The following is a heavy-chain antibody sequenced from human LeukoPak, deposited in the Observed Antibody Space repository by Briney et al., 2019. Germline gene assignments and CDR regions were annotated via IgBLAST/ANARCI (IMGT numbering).Heavy chain of an antibody. J-gene: IGHJ6*02. CDR2: IDYSGST. V-gene: IGHV4-59*08. Sequence: PSETLSLTCTVSGGSISSNYWSWIRQPPGKGLEWIGYIDYSGSTNYNPSLKSRVTISVDTSKNQFSQKLSSVTAADTAVYYCARSVHRYYYYGMDVWGQGTTVTVSS. CDR3: ARSVHRYYYYGMDV. D-gene: IGHD6-6*01. CDR1: GGSISSNY.